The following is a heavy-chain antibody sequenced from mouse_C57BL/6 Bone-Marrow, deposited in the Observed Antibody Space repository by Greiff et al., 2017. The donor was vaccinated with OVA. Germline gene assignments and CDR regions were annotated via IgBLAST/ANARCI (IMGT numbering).Heavy chain of an antibody. CDR1: GFTFSSYA. D-gene: IGHD1-1*01. J-gene: IGHJ2*01. CDR3: ARRALLLRYVFDY. Sequence: EVKLVESGGGLVKPGGSLKLSCAASGFTFSSYAMSWVRQTPEKRLEWVATISDGRSYTYYPDNVKGRFTISRDNAKNNRYLQMNHLKSEDTAMYYCARRALLLRYVFDYWGQGTTLTVSS. CDR2: ISDGRSYT. V-gene: IGHV5-4*03.